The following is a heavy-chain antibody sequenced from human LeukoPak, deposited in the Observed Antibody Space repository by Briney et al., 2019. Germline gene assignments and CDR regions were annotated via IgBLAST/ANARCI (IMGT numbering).Heavy chain of an antibody. V-gene: IGHV4-39*01. CDR2: IYYSGST. D-gene: IGHD1-26*01. J-gene: IGHJ4*02. CDR1: GVSISSIRYY. CDR3: ARLEGIVGATIDY. Sequence: SETLSLSCTVSGVSISSIRYYWGWIRQPPGKGLEWIGSIYYSGSTYYNPSLKSRVTISVDTSKNQFSLKLSSVTAADTAVYYCARLEGIVGATIDYWGQGTLVTVSS.